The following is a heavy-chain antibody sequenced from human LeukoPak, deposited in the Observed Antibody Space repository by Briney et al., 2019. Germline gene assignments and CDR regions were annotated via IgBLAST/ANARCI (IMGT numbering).Heavy chain of an antibody. CDR3: ARDYGDYEFDY. CDR1: DYSFTSYS. V-gene: IGHV1-69*13. CDR2: IIPIFGTA. J-gene: IGHJ4*02. D-gene: IGHD4-17*01. Sequence: SVKVSCKASDYSFTSYSISWVRQAPGQGLEWMGGIIPIFGTANYAQKFQGRVTITADESTSTAYMELSSLRSEDTAVYYCARDYGDYEFDYWGQGTLVTVSS.